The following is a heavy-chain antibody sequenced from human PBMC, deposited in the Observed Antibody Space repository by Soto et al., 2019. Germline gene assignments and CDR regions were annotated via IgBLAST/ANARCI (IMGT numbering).Heavy chain of an antibody. D-gene: IGHD1-26*01. Sequence: QVQLQESGPGLVKPSGTLSLTCGVSGDSIGSSNWWSWVRQPPGKGLEWIGEIYHSGSTNYNPSLKXRXTXSLXKSKTQFSLKLSSVTAADTAVYYCARLVGATLVDYWGQGTLVTVSS. CDR3: ARLVGATLVDY. CDR1: GDSIGSSNW. V-gene: IGHV4-4*02. J-gene: IGHJ4*02. CDR2: IYHSGST.